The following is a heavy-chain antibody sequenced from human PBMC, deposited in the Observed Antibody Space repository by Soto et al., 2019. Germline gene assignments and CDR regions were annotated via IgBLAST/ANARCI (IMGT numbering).Heavy chain of an antibody. V-gene: IGHV3-33*01. CDR1: GFTFSSYG. CDR3: ARERGYCSGGSCYSSLDY. J-gene: IGHJ4*02. CDR2: IWYDGSNK. D-gene: IGHD2-15*01. Sequence: ESGGGVVQPGRSLRLSCAASGFTFSSYGMHWVRQAPGKGLEWVAVIWYDGSNKYYADSVKGRFTISRDNSKNTLYLQMNNLRAEDTAVYYCARERGYCSGGSCYSSLDYWGQGTLVTVSS.